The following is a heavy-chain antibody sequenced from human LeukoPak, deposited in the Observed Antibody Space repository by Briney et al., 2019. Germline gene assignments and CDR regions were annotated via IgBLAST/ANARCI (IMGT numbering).Heavy chain of an antibody. Sequence: SETLFLTCTVSGGSLTSYYWTWVRQPPGKGLEWFGYVFYTGSANYNPSLKSRVTILVDTSKNQCSLNLNSLTAADTAVYYCARLAPVAHSGDYLGYFDYWGQGTLVTVSS. CDR1: GGSLTSYY. D-gene: IGHD4-17*01. CDR2: VFYTGSA. V-gene: IGHV4-59*08. J-gene: IGHJ4*02. CDR3: ARLAPVAHSGDYLGYFDY.